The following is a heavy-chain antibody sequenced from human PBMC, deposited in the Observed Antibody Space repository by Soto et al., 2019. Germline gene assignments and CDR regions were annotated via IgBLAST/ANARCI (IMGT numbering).Heavy chain of an antibody. V-gene: IGHV1-18*01. Sequence: QVQLVQSGAEVKKPGASVKVSCKASGYTFTSYGISWVRQAPGQGLEWMGWISAYNGNTNYAQKLQGRVTMTTDTSTSTASMELRSLRSDDTAVYYCARDLSSHYYDTARWFDPWGQGTLVTVSS. CDR2: ISAYNGNT. D-gene: IGHD3-22*01. CDR1: GYTFTSYG. J-gene: IGHJ5*02. CDR3: ARDLSSHYYDTARWFDP.